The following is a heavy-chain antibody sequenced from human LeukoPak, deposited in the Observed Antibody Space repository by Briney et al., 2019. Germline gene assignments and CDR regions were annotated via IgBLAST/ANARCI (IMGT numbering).Heavy chain of an antibody. CDR1: GGSISSSSYY. D-gene: IGHD6-13*01. Sequence: SETLSLTCTVSGGSISSSSYYWGWIRQPPGKGLEWIGSIYYSGSTYYNPSLKSRVTISVDTSKNQFSLKLSSVTAADTAVYYCARHSISSTAALDYWGQGTLVTVSS. V-gene: IGHV4-39*01. J-gene: IGHJ4*02. CDR3: ARHSISSTAALDY. CDR2: IYYSGST.